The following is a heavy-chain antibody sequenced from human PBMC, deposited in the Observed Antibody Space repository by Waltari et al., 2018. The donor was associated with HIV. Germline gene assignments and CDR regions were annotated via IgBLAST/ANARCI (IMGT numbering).Heavy chain of an antibody. Sequence: QVQLVQHGAEVRQRGASVNVSCKDSGHNSTSYGTSRVRQAPGQGLEWMGWSSAYNGNTKHAKKFQGRVSMSTDTSTSTANMVLRSLRSDDTAVYYCARVGCSSASCRGLFDYWGQGTLVTVSS. J-gene: IGHJ4*02. D-gene: IGHD2-2*01. CDR1: GHNSTSYG. CDR3: ARVGCSSASCRGLFDY. V-gene: IGHV1-18*01. CDR2: SSAYNGNT.